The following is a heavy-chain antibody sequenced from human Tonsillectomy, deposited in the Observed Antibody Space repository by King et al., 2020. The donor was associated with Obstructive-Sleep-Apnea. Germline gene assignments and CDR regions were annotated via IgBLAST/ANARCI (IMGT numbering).Heavy chain of an antibody. V-gene: IGHV3-30*04. J-gene: IGHJ4*02. CDR3: ATKRFLEWLLLEY. Sequence: VQLVQSGGGVVQPGRSLRLSCAASGFTFSSYAMHWVRQAPGKGLEWVAVISYDGSNKYYADSVKGRFTISRDNSKNTLYLQMNSLRAEDTAVYYCATKRFLEWLLLEYWGQGTLVTVSS. D-gene: IGHD3-3*01. CDR2: ISYDGSNK. CDR1: GFTFSSYA.